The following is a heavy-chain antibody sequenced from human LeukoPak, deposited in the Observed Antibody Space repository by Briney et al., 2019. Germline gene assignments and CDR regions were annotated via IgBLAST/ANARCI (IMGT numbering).Heavy chain of an antibody. V-gene: IGHV4-59*01. Sequence: EPSETLSLTCTVSGGSISSYWWSWIRQPPGKGLEYIGYIFYSGSTNYNPSLKSRVTISVDTSKNQFSLKLSSVTAADTAVYYCARSIPPYSSSWGNFDYWGQGTLVTVSS. CDR1: GGSISSYW. J-gene: IGHJ4*02. CDR2: IFYSGST. CDR3: ARSIPPYSSSWGNFDY. D-gene: IGHD6-13*01.